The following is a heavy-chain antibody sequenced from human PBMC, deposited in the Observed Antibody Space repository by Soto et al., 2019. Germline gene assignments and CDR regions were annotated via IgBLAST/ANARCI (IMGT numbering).Heavy chain of an antibody. CDR3: TTQDIVVVVAASDY. CDR1: GFTFSNAW. Sequence: GGSLRLSCAASGFTFSNAWMSWVRQAPGKGLEWVGRIKSKTDGGTTDYAAPVKGRFTISRDDSKNTLYLQMNSLKTEDTAVYYCTTQDIVVVVAASDYWGQGTLVTV. D-gene: IGHD2-15*01. J-gene: IGHJ4*02. V-gene: IGHV3-15*01. CDR2: IKSKTDGGTT.